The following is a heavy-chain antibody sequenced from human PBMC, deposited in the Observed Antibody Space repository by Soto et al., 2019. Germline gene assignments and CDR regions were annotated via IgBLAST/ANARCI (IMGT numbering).Heavy chain of an antibody. Sequence: ASVKVSCKASGFTFTSSAMQWVRQARGQRLEWIGWIVVGSGNTNYAQKFQERVTITRDMSTSTAYMELSSLRSEDTAVYYCAADTAFDCSSTSCYYYYYYMDVWGKGTTVTVSS. V-gene: IGHV1-58*02. J-gene: IGHJ6*03. CDR1: GFTFTSSA. D-gene: IGHD2-2*01. CDR3: AADTAFDCSSTSCYYYYYYMDV. CDR2: IVVGSGNT.